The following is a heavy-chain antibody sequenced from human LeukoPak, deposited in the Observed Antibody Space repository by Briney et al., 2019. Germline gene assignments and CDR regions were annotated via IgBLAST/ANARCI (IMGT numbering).Heavy chain of an antibody. D-gene: IGHD3-3*01. CDR3: AKPPYDFWSGYYFSYFDY. CDR1: GFTFGSYA. Sequence: PGGSLRLSCAASGFTFGSYAMSWVRQAPGKGLEWVSAISGSGGSTYYADSVKGRFTISRDNSKNTLYLQMNSLRAEDTAVYYCAKPPYDFWSGYYFSYFDYWGQGTLVTVSS. V-gene: IGHV3-23*01. CDR2: ISGSGGST. J-gene: IGHJ4*02.